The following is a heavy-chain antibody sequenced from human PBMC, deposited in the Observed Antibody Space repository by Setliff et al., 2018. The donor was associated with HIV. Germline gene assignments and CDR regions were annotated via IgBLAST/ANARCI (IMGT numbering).Heavy chain of an antibody. Sequence: SCAASGFNVTNTAMNWVRQAPGQGLECMGWINTKTGTPRYAQAFRGRFVISSDTSVTTSYLQINSLKAEDTAVYYCARDLLGDPDAFDIWGQGTQVTVSS. V-gene: IGHV7-4-1*02. CDR3: ARDLLGDPDAFDI. J-gene: IGHJ3*02. D-gene: IGHD3-16*01. CDR2: INTKTGTP. CDR1: GFNVTNTA.